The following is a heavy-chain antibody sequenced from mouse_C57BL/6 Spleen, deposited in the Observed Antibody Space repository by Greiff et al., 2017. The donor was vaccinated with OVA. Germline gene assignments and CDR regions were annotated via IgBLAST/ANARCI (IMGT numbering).Heavy chain of an antibody. Sequence: QVQLQQSGPELVKPGASVKISCKASGYAFSSSWMNWVKQRPGKGLEWIGRIYPGDGDTNYNGKFKGKATLTADKSSSTAYMQLSSLTSEDSAVYFCARSSSGYGDYWGQGTTLTVSS. D-gene: IGHD3-2*02. CDR1: GYAFSSSW. J-gene: IGHJ2*01. CDR3: ARSSSGYGDY. V-gene: IGHV1-82*01. CDR2: IYPGDGDT.